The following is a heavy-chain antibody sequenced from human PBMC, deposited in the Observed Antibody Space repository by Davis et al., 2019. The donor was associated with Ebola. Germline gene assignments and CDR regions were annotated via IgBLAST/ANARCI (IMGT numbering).Heavy chain of an antibody. CDR1: GFTFSRYP. J-gene: IGHJ6*02. D-gene: IGHD3-16*01. CDR2: ISYDGRNK. CDR3: ARDGPLFALGDYYYGMDV. Sequence: PGGSLRLSCAASGFTFSRYPMHWVRQAPGKGLEWVALISYDGRNKYCADSVKGRFTISRDNSKNTLYLQMNSLRAEDTAVYYCARDGPLFALGDYYYGMDVWGQGTTVTVSS. V-gene: IGHV3-30-3*01.